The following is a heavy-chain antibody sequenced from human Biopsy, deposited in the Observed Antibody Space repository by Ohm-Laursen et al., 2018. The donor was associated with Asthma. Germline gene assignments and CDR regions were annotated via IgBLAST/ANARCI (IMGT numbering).Heavy chain of an antibody. J-gene: IGHJ4*02. D-gene: IGHD2-2*01. CDR1: GGTFNTYV. CDR2: INSVFGTT. Sequence: GSSVKVSCKSLGGTFNTYVIGWVRQAPGPGLEGMGGINSVFGTTTYPQKFQDRVTITADDSTSTVYMELSSLRSEDTAVYYCARKAGSCISRTCYSLDFWGQGTLVTVSS. CDR3: ARKAGSCISRTCYSLDF. V-gene: IGHV1-69*01.